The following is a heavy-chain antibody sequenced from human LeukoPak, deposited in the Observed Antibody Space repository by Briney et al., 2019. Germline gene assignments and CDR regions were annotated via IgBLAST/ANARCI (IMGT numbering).Heavy chain of an antibody. CDR3: AKYYDRSGSHYLPD. CDR1: GFTFDDYA. Sequence: GGSLRLSCAASGFTFDDYAMTWVRQAPGKGLEWVSSISGDGDRTYYADSVKGRFSISRDYSKNTLYLQMNILRPEDTAEYYCAKYYDRSGSHYLPDWGQGTLVTVSS. CDR2: ISGDGDRT. D-gene: IGHD1-26*01. V-gene: IGHV3-23*01. J-gene: IGHJ4*02.